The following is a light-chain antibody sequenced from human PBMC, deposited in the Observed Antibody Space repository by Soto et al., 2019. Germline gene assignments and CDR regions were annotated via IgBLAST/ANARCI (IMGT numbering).Light chain of an antibody. Sequence: EIVLTQSPATLSSSLGERATLSCRASQNINTYLVWYQQKPGQAPRLLIYDASKRATGIPDRFSGSGSGTDFTLTIISLAPEDFALYYCQQRSSWPRAFGGGTKVEIK. V-gene: IGKV3-11*01. J-gene: IGKJ4*01. CDR1: QNINTY. CDR2: DAS. CDR3: QQRSSWPRA.